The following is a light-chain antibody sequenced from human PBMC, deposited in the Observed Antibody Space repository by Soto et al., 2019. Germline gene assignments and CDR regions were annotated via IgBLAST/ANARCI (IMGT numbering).Light chain of an antibody. CDR1: QSVSSNY. Sequence: EIVLTQSPGTLSLSPGERVTLSCRASQSVSSNYLAWYQQKPGQAPRLLIYSASSRATGIPDRFSGSGSGTDITLTINRLEPEDFAVYYCQQYGGSPGVTFGGGTKVESK. J-gene: IGKJ4*01. V-gene: IGKV3-20*01. CDR3: QQYGGSPGVT. CDR2: SAS.